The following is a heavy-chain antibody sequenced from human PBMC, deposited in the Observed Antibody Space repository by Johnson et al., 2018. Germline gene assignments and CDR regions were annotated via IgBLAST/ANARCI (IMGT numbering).Heavy chain of an antibody. V-gene: IGHV4-4*02. J-gene: IGHJ4*02. CDR3: ARAGKNYNSGWFFDD. CDR2: IFHSGDT. Sequence: QVQLQESGPGLVKASGTLSLACTVSGGSIRNFNWWSWVRQPPGKGLEWIGEIFHSGDTKYNPSLKSRVSISIYKSNNQFPLRLSSVTAADTAMYYCARAGKNYNSGWFFDDWGQGTRVTVYS. CDR1: GGSIRNFNW. D-gene: IGHD6-19*01.